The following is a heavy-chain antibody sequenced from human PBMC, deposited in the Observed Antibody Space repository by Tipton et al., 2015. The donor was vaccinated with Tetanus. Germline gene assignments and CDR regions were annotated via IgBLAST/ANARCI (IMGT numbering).Heavy chain of an antibody. CDR1: GFTFSNYA. J-gene: IGHJ1*01. D-gene: IGHD3-22*01. CDR3: AKDRGPHYDTRGFQH. V-gene: IGHV3-23*01. Sequence: SLRLSCAASGFTFSNYAMTWVRQAPGKGLEWVSAISGSGDNTYYADSVKGRFTISKDDSENTLYLQMNSLRAGDTAVYYCAKDRGPHYDTRGFQHWGQGTLVTVSA. CDR2: ISGSGDNT.